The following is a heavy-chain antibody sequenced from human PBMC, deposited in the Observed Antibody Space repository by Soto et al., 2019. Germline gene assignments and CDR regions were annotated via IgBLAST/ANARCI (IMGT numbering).Heavy chain of an antibody. Sequence: KPSETLSLTCTVSGGSISSSGYYWSWVRQHPGKGLEWIGYIHYGGSPYYSPSLKSRTTISVDTSTNQFSLTLTSVTPADTAVYYCAYGLRAPYYLHYWGQGTLVTVSS. J-gene: IGHJ4*01. D-gene: IGHD3-10*01. V-gene: IGHV4-31*03. CDR3: AYGLRAPYYLHY. CDR1: GGSISSSGYY. CDR2: IHYGGSP.